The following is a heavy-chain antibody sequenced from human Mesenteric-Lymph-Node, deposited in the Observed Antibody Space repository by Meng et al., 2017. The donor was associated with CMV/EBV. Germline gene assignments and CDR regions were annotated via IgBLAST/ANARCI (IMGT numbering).Heavy chain of an antibody. V-gene: IGHV4-61*01. J-gene: IGHJ4*02. Sequence: SETLSLTCTVSGGSVSSGSYYRSWIRQPPGKGLEWIGYIYYSGSTNYNPSLKSRVTISVDTSKNQFSLKLSSVAAADTAVYYCARTGTEAYWGQGTLVTVSS. CDR3: ARTGTEAY. CDR2: IYYSGST. D-gene: IGHD1-1*01. CDR1: GGSVSSGSYY.